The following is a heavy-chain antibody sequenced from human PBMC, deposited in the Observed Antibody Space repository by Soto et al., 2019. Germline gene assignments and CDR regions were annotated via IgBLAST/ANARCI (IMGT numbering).Heavy chain of an antibody. CDR1: GFTFSSYW. CDR3: ARVPTGKYGVWNY. D-gene: IGHD2-8*01. Sequence: PGGSLRLCCAASGFTFSSYWMHWVRQAPGKGLVWVSRINPGGSITAYADSVKGRFTISRDNAKNTLYLQMNSLRGDDTAVYYCARVPTGKYGVWNYWGQGTLVTVSS. V-gene: IGHV3-74*01. CDR2: INPGGSIT. J-gene: IGHJ4*02.